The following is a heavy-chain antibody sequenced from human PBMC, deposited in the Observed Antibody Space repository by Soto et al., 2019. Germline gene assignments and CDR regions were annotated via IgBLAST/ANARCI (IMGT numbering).Heavy chain of an antibody. CDR3: AKDKIGTGTTFSDY. CDR2: ISGSGGST. Sequence: GGSLRLSCAASGFTFSSYAMSWVRQAPGKGLEWVSAISGSGGSTYYADSVKGRFTISRDNSKNTLYLQMNSLRAEDTAVYYCAKDKIGTGTTFSDYWGQGTLVTVSS. V-gene: IGHV3-23*01. J-gene: IGHJ4*02. D-gene: IGHD1-7*01. CDR1: GFTFSSYA.